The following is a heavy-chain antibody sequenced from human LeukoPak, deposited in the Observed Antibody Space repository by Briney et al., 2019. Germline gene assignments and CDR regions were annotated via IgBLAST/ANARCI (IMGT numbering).Heavy chain of an antibody. J-gene: IGHJ6*03. Sequence: GGSLRLSCAASGFNYSSYTMNWVRQAPGMGLEWLSYISASRDITYYADSVKGRFTISRDNAKNSLYLQMNSLRAEDTAVYYCVRGSLASGVVVYYYYYLDGWGKGTTVTVSS. CDR3: VRGSLASGVVVYYYYYLDG. CDR2: ISASRDIT. V-gene: IGHV3-48*01. D-gene: IGHD3-3*01. CDR1: GFNYSSYT.